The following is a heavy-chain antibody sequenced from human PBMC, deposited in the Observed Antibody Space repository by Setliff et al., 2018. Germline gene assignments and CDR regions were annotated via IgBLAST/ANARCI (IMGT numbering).Heavy chain of an antibody. J-gene: IGHJ6*02. V-gene: IGHV4-59*01. CDR1: GGSISSYY. Sequence: PSETLSLTCTVSGGSISSYYWSWIRQPPGKGLEWIGYIYYSGGTNYNPSLKSRVTISVDTSKNQFSLKLSSVTAADTAVYYCARDRPIAAAGTFIRYYYYYGMDVWGQGTTVTVSS. D-gene: IGHD6-13*01. CDR3: ARDRPIAAAGTFIRYYYYYGMDV. CDR2: IYYSGGT.